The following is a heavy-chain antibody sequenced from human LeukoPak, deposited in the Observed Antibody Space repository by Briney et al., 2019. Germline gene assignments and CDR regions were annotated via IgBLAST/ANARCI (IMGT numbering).Heavy chain of an antibody. CDR1: GFIFSNYA. Sequence: PGGSLRLSCAGSGFIFSNYAMSWVRQAPGKGLEWVSSITGSGDSTYYADSVKGRFTISRDNAKNSLYLQLNSLRAEDTGVYYCAKDRNAGIAVAGTAFDIWGQGTMVTVSS. D-gene: IGHD6-19*01. J-gene: IGHJ3*02. V-gene: IGHV3-23*01. CDR2: ITGSGDST. CDR3: AKDRNAGIAVAGTAFDI.